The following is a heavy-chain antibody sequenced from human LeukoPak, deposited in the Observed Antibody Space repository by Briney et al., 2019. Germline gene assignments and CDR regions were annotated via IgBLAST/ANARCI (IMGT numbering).Heavy chain of an antibody. D-gene: IGHD2-15*01. J-gene: IGHJ4*02. V-gene: IGHV3-30*02. CDR2: IRYDGSNK. CDR1: GFTFSSYG. Sequence: PGGSLRLSCAASGFTFSSYGMHWVRQAPGKGLEWVAFIRYDGSNKYYADSVKGRFTISRDNSKNTLYLQMNSLRAEDAAVYYCAKPPLYCSGGSCYEDYFDYWGQGTLVTVSS. CDR3: AKPPLYCSGGSCYEDYFDY.